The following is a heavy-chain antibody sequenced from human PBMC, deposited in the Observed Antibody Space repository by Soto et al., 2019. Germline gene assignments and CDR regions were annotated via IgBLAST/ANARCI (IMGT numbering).Heavy chain of an antibody. CDR2: ISAYKGNT. D-gene: IGHD3-10*01. V-gene: IGHV1-18*01. Sequence: ASVKVSCKASGYTFTSYGISWVRQAPGQGLEWMGWISAYKGNTNYAQKLQGRVTMTTDTSTSTAYMELRSLRSDDTAVYYCARDGITMVQGINPGVQFDYWGQGTLVTVPQ. CDR1: GYTFTSYG. J-gene: IGHJ4*02. CDR3: ARDGITMVQGINPGVQFDY.